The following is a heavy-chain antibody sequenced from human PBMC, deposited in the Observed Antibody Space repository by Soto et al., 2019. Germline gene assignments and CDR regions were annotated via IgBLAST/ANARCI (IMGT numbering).Heavy chain of an antibody. CDR2: VSFDGRTQ. J-gene: IGHJ4*02. CDR3: AQDTPFLIKWELHY. V-gene: IGHV3-30*18. D-gene: IGHD1-26*01. Sequence: GGSLRLSCAASGFTFNTYAMHWVRQAPGKGLEWLAVVSFDGRTQYYAESVEGRFTISRDNSKNTLFLHMNTLRPEDTAVYYCAQDTPFLIKWELHYWGQGALVTVSS. CDR1: GFTFNTYA.